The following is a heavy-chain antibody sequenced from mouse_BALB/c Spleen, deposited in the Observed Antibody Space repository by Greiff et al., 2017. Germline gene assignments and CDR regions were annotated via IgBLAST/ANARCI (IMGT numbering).Heavy chain of an antibody. CDR1: GYSFTGYN. CDR2: IDPYYGGT. Sequence: VHVKQSGPELEKPGASVKISCKASGYSFTGYNMNWVKQSNGKSLEWIGNIDPYYGGTSYNQKFKGKATLTVDKSSSTAYMQLKSLTSEDSAVYYCARERGTMTQMDYWGQGTSVTVSS. J-gene: IGHJ4*01. CDR3: ARERGTMTQMDY. D-gene: IGHD2-4*01. V-gene: IGHV1-39*01.